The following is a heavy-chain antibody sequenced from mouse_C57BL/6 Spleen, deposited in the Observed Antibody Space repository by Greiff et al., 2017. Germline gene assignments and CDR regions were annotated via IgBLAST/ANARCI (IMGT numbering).Heavy chain of an antibody. CDR3: ARSPDRWYFDY. J-gene: IGHJ2*01. D-gene: IGHD2-3*01. V-gene: IGHV1-82*01. CDR1: GYAFSSSW. CDR2: IYPGDGDT. Sequence: VKLQESGPELVKPGASVKISCKASGYAFSSSWMNWMKQRPGKGLEWIGRIYPGDGDTNYNGKFKGKATLTADKSSSTAYMQLSSLTSEDSAVYFCARSPDRWYFDYWGQGTTLTVSS.